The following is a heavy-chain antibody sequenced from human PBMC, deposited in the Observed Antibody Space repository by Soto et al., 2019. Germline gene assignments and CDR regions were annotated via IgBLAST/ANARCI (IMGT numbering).Heavy chain of an antibody. Sequence: QVQLVQSGAEVKKPGASVKVSCKASGYTFTSYDIHWVRQATGQGLEWMGRMNPNRGNTGYAQKFQGVVSITRNTSISTAYMELSSLRSEATAVYYFAREKAGPLDYWGQGTLVTVSS. D-gene: IGHD6-19*01. V-gene: IGHV1-8*01. CDR1: GYTFTSYD. CDR2: MNPNRGNT. CDR3: AREKAGPLDY. J-gene: IGHJ4*02.